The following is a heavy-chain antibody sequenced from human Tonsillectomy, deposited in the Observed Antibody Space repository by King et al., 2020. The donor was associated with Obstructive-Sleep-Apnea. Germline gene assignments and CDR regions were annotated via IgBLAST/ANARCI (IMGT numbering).Heavy chain of an antibody. CDR3: ATIAYYYDSSGYRKGSYEYYFDY. CDR2: IYYSGST. J-gene: IGHJ4*02. CDR1: GGSISSGDYY. Sequence: VQLQESGPGLVKPSQTLSLTCTVSGGSISSGDYYWTWIRQHPGKGLEWIGYIYYSGSTYYNPSLKSRVTISVDTSKNQFSLKLSSVTAADTAVYYCATIAYYYDSSGYRKGSYEYYFDYWGQGTLVTVSS. D-gene: IGHD3-22*01. V-gene: IGHV4-31*03.